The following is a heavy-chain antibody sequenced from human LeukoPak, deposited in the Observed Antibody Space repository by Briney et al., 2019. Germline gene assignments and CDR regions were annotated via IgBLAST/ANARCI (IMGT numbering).Heavy chain of an antibody. CDR1: GGSISSSSYY. CDR2: IYYSGST. V-gene: IGHV4-39*01. D-gene: IGHD6-19*01. CDR3: ARHQWLVPIDY. Sequence: SGTLSLTCTVSGGSISSSSYYWGWIRQPPGKGLEWIGSIYYSGSTYYNPSLKSRVTISVDTSKNQFSLKLSSVIAADTAVYYCARHQWLVPIDYWGQGTLVTVSS. J-gene: IGHJ4*02.